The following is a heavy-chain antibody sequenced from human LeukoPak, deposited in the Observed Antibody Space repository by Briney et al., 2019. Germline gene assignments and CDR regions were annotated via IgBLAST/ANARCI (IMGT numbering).Heavy chain of an antibody. J-gene: IGHJ3*02. V-gene: IGHV4-39*07. CDR2: IYYSGST. D-gene: IGHD1-26*01. CDR1: GGSISSSSYY. CDR3: ARGGRVGATRPWAFDI. Sequence: SETLSPTCTVSGGSISSSSYYWGWIRQPPGKGLEWIGSIYYSGSTYYNPSLKSRVTISVDTSKNQFSLKLSSVTAADTAVYYCARGGRVGATRPWAFDIWGQGTMVTVSS.